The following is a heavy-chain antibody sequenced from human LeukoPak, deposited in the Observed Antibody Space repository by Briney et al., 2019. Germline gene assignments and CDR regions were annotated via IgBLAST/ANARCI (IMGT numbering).Heavy chain of an antibody. Sequence: TGGSLRLSCAASGFTFTNYGMNWVRQAPGKGLEWVSYISSSGSTIYYADSVKGRFTISRDNAKNSLYLQMNSLRAEDTALYYCARVSFDCGGDCYAAYFDYWGQGTLVTVSS. D-gene: IGHD2-21*02. CDR3: ARVSFDCGGDCYAAYFDY. CDR1: GFTFTNYG. V-gene: IGHV3-48*04. CDR2: ISSSGSTI. J-gene: IGHJ4*02.